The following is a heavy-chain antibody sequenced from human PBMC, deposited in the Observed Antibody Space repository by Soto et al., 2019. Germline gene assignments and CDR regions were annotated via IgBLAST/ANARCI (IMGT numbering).Heavy chain of an antibody. D-gene: IGHD6-13*01. CDR1: GGSISSGGYY. V-gene: IGHV4-31*03. J-gene: IGHJ4*02. Sequence: QVQLQESGPGLVKPSQTLSLTCTVSGGSISSGGYYWSWIRQHPGKGLEWIGYIYYSGSTYYNPSLKSRVTISVDTSKNQFSLKLSSATAAVTAVYYCARDNGVSSWYFDYWGQGTLVTVSS. CDR3: ARDNGVSSWYFDY. CDR2: IYYSGST.